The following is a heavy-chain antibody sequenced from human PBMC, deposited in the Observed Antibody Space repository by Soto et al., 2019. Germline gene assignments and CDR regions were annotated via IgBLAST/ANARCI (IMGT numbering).Heavy chain of an antibody. V-gene: IGHV4-31*03. J-gene: IGHJ3*02. CDR1: GGSISSGGYY. CDR2: IYYSGST. Sequence: PSETLSLTCTVSGGSISSGGYYWSWIRQHPGKGLEWIGYIYYSGSTYYNPSLKSRVTISVDTSKNQFSLKLSSVTAADTAVYYCASRYSTAKNYYDSSGFYAFDIWGQGTMVTVSS. CDR3: ASRYSTAKNYYDSSGFYAFDI. D-gene: IGHD3-22*01.